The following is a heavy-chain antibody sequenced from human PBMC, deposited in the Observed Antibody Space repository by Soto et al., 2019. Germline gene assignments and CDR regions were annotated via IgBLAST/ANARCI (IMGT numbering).Heavy chain of an antibody. D-gene: IGHD3-22*01. J-gene: IGHJ4*02. CDR3: ARGGVDYYDSSGYYYHFDY. CDR2: IYYSGST. V-gene: IGHV4-61*01. Sequence: QVQLQESGPGLVKPSETLSLTCTVSGGSVSSGSYYWSWIRQPPGKGLEWIGYIYYSGSTNYNPSLKSRVTISVDTSKNQFSLKLSSVTAADTAVYYCARGGVDYYDSSGYYYHFDYWGQGTLVTVSS. CDR1: GGSVSSGSYY.